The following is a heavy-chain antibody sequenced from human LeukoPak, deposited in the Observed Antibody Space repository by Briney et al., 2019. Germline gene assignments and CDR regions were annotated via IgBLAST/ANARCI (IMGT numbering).Heavy chain of an antibody. CDR1: GGSISSSNW. Sequence: PSETLSLTCAVSGGSISSSNWWSWVRQPPGKGLEWIGEIYHSGSTYYNPSLKSRVTISVDTSKNQFSLKLRSVTAADTAVYYCARVTSRLGWFDPWGQGTLVTVSS. J-gene: IGHJ5*02. CDR3: ARVTSRLGWFDP. D-gene: IGHD1-14*01. V-gene: IGHV4-4*02. CDR2: IYHSGST.